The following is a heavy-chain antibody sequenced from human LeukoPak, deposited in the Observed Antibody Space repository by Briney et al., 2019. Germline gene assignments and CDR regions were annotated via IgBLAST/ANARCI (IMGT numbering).Heavy chain of an antibody. V-gene: IGHV3-49*04. CDR2: IRSRAYGGTT. D-gene: IGHD2-15*01. Sequence: GGSLRLSCTASGFTFGDYAMSWVRQAPGKGLEWVCFIRSRAYGGTTEYAASVKGRFTISRDDSKSIAYLQMNSLKTEDTAVYNCSREEGGSCNFWGQGTLVTVSS. CDR1: GFTFGDYA. CDR3: SREEGGSCNF. J-gene: IGHJ4*02.